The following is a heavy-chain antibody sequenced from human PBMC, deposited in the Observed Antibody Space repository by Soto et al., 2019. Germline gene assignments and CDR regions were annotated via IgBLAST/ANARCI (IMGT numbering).Heavy chain of an antibody. J-gene: IGHJ6*03. CDR1: GFTFSGHW. CDR2: IKQDGSET. D-gene: IGHD2-2*01. V-gene: IGHV3-7*01. CDR3: ARDRAFCSGTNCRRGSIYYYYMDV. Sequence: EVHLVESGGGLVQPGGSLRLSCAASGFTFSGHWMSWVRQAPWKGLEWVAHIKQDGSETFYVGSVKSRFTISRDNTKNSLDLQMNSLRAEDTALYYCARDRAFCSGTNCRRGSIYYYYMDVWGNGTTVTVSS.